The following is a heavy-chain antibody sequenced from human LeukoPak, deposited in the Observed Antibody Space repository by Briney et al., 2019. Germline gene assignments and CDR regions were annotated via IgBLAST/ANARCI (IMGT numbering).Heavy chain of an antibody. CDR1: GYTFTSYD. D-gene: IGHD1-26*01. Sequence: ASVKVSCKASGYTFTSYDINWVRQATGQGLEWMGWMNPNSGNTGYAQKFQGRVTMTRNTSISTTYMELSSLRSEDTAVYYCAIGWGQWGLAWGFDIWGQGTVVTVSS. J-gene: IGHJ3*02. CDR2: MNPNSGNT. CDR3: AIGWGQWGLAWGFDI. V-gene: IGHV1-8*01.